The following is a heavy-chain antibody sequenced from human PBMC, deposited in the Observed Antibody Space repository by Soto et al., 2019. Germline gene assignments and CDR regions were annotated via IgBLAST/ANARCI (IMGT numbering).Heavy chain of an antibody. V-gene: IGHV1-46*03. CDR2: INPSGGST. Sequence: QVQLVQSGAEVKKPGASVKVSCKASGYTFTSYYMHWVRQAPGQGLEWMGIINPSGGSTSYAQKFLGRVTMTRDTSTSTVYMELSSLRSEDTAVYYCARRLRGGWFDPWGQGTLVTVSS. D-gene: IGHD4-17*01. CDR1: GYTFTSYY. J-gene: IGHJ5*02. CDR3: ARRLRGGWFDP.